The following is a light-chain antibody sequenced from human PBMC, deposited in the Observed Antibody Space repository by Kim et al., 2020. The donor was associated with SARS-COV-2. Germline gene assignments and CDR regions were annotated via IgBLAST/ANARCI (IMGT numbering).Light chain of an antibody. CDR3: QSYNRDNVL. CDR1: SGSIDDNY. Sequence: GKKVTISCTRSSGSIDDNYVQWYQQRPGGVPTTVIYEDDQRPSGVSDRFSGSIDNSPNSASLTISGLRTEDEADYYCQSYNRDNVLFGGGTQLTVL. J-gene: IGLJ2*01. V-gene: IGLV6-57*03. CDR2: EDD.